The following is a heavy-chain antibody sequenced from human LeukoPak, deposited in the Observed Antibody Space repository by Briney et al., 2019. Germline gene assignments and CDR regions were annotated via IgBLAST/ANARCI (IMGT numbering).Heavy chain of an antibody. V-gene: IGHV3-33*06. CDR3: AKRVGTYYYDSSGPGGAFDI. D-gene: IGHD3-22*01. Sequence: GGSLRLSCAASGFTFSSYGMHWVRQAPGKGLEWVAVIWYDGSNKYYADSVKGRFTISRDNSKNTLYLQMNSLRAEDTAVYYWAKRVGTYYYDSSGPGGAFDIWGQGTMATVSS. J-gene: IGHJ3*02. CDR1: GFTFSSYG. CDR2: IWYDGSNK.